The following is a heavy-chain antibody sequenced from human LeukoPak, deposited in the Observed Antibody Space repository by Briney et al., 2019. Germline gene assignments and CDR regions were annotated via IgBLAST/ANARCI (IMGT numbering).Heavy chain of an antibody. V-gene: IGHV4-38-2*02. Sequence: PSETLSLTCTVSGYSISSGYYWGWIRQPPGKGLEWIGSIYHSGSTYYNPSLKSRVTISVDTSKNQFSLKLSSVTAADTAVYYCARQVTMVPNWFDPWGQGTLVTVSS. CDR2: IYHSGST. D-gene: IGHD3-10*01. J-gene: IGHJ5*02. CDR3: ARQVTMVPNWFDP. CDR1: GYSISSGYY.